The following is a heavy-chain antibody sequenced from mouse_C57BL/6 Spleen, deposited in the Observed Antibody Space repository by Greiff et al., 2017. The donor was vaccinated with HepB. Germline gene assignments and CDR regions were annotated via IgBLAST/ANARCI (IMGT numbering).Heavy chain of an antibody. Sequence: VQLKQPGAELVMPGASVKLSCKASGYTFTSYWMHWVKQRPGQGLEWIGEIDPSDSYTNYNQKFKGKSTLTVDKSSSTAYMQLSSLTSEDSAVYYCARRTTGGAMDYWGQGTSVTVSS. CDR3: ARRTTGGAMDY. D-gene: IGHD1-1*01. J-gene: IGHJ4*01. CDR2: IDPSDSYT. V-gene: IGHV1-69*01. CDR1: GYTFTSYW.